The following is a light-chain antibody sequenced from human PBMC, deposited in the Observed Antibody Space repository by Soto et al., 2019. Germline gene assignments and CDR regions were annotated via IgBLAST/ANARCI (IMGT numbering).Light chain of an antibody. CDR3: LQGTHWRT. CDR1: XXLVFHDGNTY. V-gene: IGKV2-30*01. CDR2: KVS. J-gene: IGKJ1*01. Sequence: DVLMTQSPLSLAVTLGQPSSIVFRXXXXLVFHDGNTYLSWFQQRPGQSPRRLIYKVSNRDPGVPDRFSGSGSDTYFTLKISRVEAEDVGIYYCLQGTHWRTFGQGTKVDIK.